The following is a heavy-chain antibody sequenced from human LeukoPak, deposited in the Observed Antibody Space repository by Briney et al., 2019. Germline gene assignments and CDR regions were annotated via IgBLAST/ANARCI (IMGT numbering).Heavy chain of an antibody. J-gene: IGHJ4*02. Sequence: SQTLSLTCAISGDSVSSNSAAWSWIRQSPSRGLEWLGRTYYRSKWYNDYAVSVKSRITINPDTSKNQFSLQLNSVTPEDTAVYYCARDSQGLNYDSSGYYALLDYWGQGTLVTVSS. CDR2: TYYRSKWYN. CDR1: GDSVSSNSAA. V-gene: IGHV6-1*01. CDR3: ARDSQGLNYDSSGYYALLDY. D-gene: IGHD3-22*01.